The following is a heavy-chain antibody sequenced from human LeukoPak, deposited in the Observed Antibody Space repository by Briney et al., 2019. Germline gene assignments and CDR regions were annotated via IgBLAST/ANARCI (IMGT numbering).Heavy chain of an antibody. V-gene: IGHV4-34*01. CDR3: ARGRIVGGYYYYYYYMDV. D-gene: IGHD2-15*01. Sequence: PSETLSLTCAVYGGSFSGYYWSWIRQPPGKGLEWIGEINHSGSTNYNPSLKSRVTISVDTSKNQFSLKLSSVTAADTAVYYCARGRIVGGYYYYYYYMDVWGKGTTVTVSS. CDR2: INHSGST. J-gene: IGHJ6*03. CDR1: GGSFSGYY.